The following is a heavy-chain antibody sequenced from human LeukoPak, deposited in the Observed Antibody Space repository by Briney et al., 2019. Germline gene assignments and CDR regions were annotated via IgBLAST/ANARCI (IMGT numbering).Heavy chain of an antibody. CDR3: ARVSGGGYDRGSHDY. CDR1: GFIFSSYT. D-gene: IGHD5-12*01. J-gene: IGHJ4*02. V-gene: IGHV3-21*01. CDR2: ISTSSLYI. Sequence: PGGSLRLSCAASGFIFSSYTMNWVRQAPGKGLEWVSSISTSSLYIYYADSVKGRFTVSRDNARNSLYLQMNSLRAEDTAVYYCARVSGGGYDRGSHDYWGQGTLVTVSS.